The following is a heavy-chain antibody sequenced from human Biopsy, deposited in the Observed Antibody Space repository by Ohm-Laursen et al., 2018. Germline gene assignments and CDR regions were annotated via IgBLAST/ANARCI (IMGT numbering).Heavy chain of an antibody. Sequence: SLRLSCSASGFTFHTYAMNWVRQAPGKGLEWVAHIDVSDYNTYYADSVRGRFTMSRDNSKQMVHLEINSLTADDTAVYYCVKQWGGYNFDSWGQGTLVTVSS. CDR2: IDVSDYNT. CDR3: VKQWGGYNFDS. CDR1: GFTFHTYA. J-gene: IGHJ5*01. D-gene: IGHD1-14*01. V-gene: IGHV3-23*01.